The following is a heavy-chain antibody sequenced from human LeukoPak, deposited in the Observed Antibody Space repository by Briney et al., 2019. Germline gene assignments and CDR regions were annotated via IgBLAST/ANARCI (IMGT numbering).Heavy chain of an antibody. CDR3: AETQFLAPFDY. CDR2: VDYIGVT. J-gene: IGHJ4*02. Sequence: SETLSLTCTVSGGSISSYYWSWIRQPPGKGLEWIGNVDYIGVTYSNPSLQGRVVISVDTSKNQFSLKLTSVTAADTAVYYCAETQFLAPFDYWGQGVLVIVSS. D-gene: IGHD2/OR15-2a*01. V-gene: IGHV4-59*03. CDR1: GGSISSYY.